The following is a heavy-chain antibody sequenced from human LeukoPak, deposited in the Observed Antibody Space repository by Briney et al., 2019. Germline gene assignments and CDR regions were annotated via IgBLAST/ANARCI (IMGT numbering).Heavy chain of an antibody. V-gene: IGHV4-34*01. D-gene: IGHD3-22*01. CDR3: ARGHDSSGLDI. J-gene: IGHJ3*02. CDR2: INHSGST. CDR1: GGSFSGYY. Sequence: PSETLSLTCAVYGGSFSGYYWSWIRQPPGKGLEWIGEINHSGSTNYNPSLKSRVTISVDTSKNQFSLKLSSVTAADMAVYYCARGHDSSGLDIWGQGTMVTVSS.